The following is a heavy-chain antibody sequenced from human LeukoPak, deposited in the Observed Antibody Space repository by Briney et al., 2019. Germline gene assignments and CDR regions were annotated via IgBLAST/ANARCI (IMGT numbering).Heavy chain of an antibody. V-gene: IGHV3-30-3*01. D-gene: IGHD6-19*01. CDR2: ISYDGSNK. CDR1: GFTFSSYA. J-gene: IGHJ6*02. CDR3: ARDRAGARSYYYYGMDV. Sequence: GGSLRLSCAASGFTFSSYAMHWVRQAPGKGLEWVAVISYDGSNKYYADSVKGRFTISRDDSKNTLYLQMNSLRAEDTAVYYCARDRAGARSYYYYGMDVWGQGITVTVSS.